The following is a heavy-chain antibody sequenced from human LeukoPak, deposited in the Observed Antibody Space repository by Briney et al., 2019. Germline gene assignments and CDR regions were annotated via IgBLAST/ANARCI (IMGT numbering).Heavy chain of an antibody. CDR3: ARYGSGSTWFDP. Sequence: SETLSLTCTVSGDSITSHYWSWIRQPPGKGLEWIGYINYSGSTYYNPSLKSRVTISVDTSKNHFSLRLSSVTAADTAVYYCARYGSGSTWFDPWGQGTLVTVSS. J-gene: IGHJ5*02. CDR1: GDSITSHY. CDR2: INYSGST. D-gene: IGHD3-10*01. V-gene: IGHV4-59*06.